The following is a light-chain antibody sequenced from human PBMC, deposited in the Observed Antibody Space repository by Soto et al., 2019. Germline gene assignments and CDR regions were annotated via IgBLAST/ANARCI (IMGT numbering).Light chain of an antibody. J-gene: IGKJ1*01. CDR2: DAS. CDR3: QQYGSSRT. V-gene: IGKV3-20*01. CDR1: QSVSNNY. Sequence: EIVLTQSPGTLSLSPGERATLSCRASQSVSNNYLAWYQQKPGQAPRLLIYDASSRATGIPDRFSGSGSGTEFTLTISRLEPEDFAVYYCQQYGSSRTFGQGTKVDIK.